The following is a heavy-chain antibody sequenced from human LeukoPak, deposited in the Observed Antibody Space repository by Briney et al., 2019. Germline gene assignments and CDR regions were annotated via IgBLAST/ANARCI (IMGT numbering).Heavy chain of an antibody. CDR2: ISSDGTTT. CDR3: VKDGGKSFSTTYDY. Sequence: GGSLRLSCAASTFSFSEYPMGWVRQAPGKGLVWVSVISSDGTTTAYADSVKGRFTISRDNAKNTLYLQMNSLRAEDTAIYYCVKDGGKSFSTTYDYWGQGTLVTVSS. J-gene: IGHJ4*02. V-gene: IGHV3-74*01. CDR1: TFSFSEYP. D-gene: IGHD2-15*01.